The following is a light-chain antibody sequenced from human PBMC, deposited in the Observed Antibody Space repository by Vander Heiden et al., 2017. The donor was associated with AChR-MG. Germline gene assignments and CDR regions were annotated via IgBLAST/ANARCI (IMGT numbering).Light chain of an antibody. CDR1: SSNLGAGYD. J-gene: IGLJ2*01. CDR3: QSYDSSLNVV. V-gene: IGLV1-40*01. CDR2: NNF. Sequence: QSVLTQPPSVPGAPGQRLPISCTWSSSNLGAGYDVHWFQQLPKTAPKLVIANNFDRPSGVPDRFSGSKSGTSASLTITGLQAEDEADYYCQSYDSSLNVVFGGGTKVTVL.